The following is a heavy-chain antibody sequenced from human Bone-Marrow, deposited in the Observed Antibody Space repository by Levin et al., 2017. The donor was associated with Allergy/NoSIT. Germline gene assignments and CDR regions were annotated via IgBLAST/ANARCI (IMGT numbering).Heavy chain of an antibody. V-gene: IGHV5-51*01. D-gene: IGHD1-1*01. CDR2: IYIADSDT. CDR3: AKTSVDTWLDP. Sequence: NRGESLKISCKGSGFLFSNQWIAWVRQLPGKGPEWMGIIYIADSDTRYSPSFQGQVTFSADRSISTAYLEWSSLKASDTAMYYCAKTSVDTWLDPWGQGTQVTVSS. J-gene: IGHJ5*02. CDR1: GFLFSNQW.